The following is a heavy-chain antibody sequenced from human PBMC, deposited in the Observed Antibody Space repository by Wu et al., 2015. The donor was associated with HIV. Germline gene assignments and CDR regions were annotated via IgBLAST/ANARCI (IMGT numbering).Heavy chain of an antibody. Sequence: QVQLVQSGAEVKRPGASVRVSCKTSGYSFTAYYIHWVRQAPGQGLEWMGRITPNTGGADSAQKFQGRVTMTRDTSISTAYLDLTWLRLDDTAVYYCAAGMQSGGANYWGQGTLVSVSS. D-gene: IGHD2-21*01. CDR3: AAGMQSGGANY. CDR2: ITPNTGGA. CDR1: GYSFTAYY. J-gene: IGHJ4*02. V-gene: IGHV1-2*02.